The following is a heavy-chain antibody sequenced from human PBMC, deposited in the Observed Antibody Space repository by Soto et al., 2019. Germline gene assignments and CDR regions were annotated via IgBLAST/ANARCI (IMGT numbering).Heavy chain of an antibody. CDR3: ARKQDYYGSGSYYGSWFDP. V-gene: IGHV1-18*01. CDR2: ISAYNGNT. CDR1: GYTFTSYG. Sequence: QVQLVQSGAEVKKPGASVKVSCKASGYTFTSYGISWVRQAPGHGLEWMGWISAYNGNTNYAQKLQGRVTMTTDTSTSTAYMELRSLRSDDTAVYYCARKQDYYGSGSYYGSWFDPWGQGTLVTVSS. J-gene: IGHJ5*02. D-gene: IGHD3-10*01.